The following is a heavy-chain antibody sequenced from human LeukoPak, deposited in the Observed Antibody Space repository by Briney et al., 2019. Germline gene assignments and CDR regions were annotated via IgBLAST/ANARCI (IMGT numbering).Heavy chain of an antibody. CDR1: GFTFNNYA. J-gene: IGHJ4*02. V-gene: IGHV3-23*01. D-gene: IGHD6-13*01. Sequence: GGSLRLSCSASGFTFNNYALTWVRQTPGKGLECVSAISGDGVSPYYADSVKGRFTISRDNSKNTLYLQMNSLRAEDTAVYYCAREKGMEAVGSDYWGQGTLVTVSS. CDR3: AREKGMEAVGSDY. CDR2: ISGDGVSP.